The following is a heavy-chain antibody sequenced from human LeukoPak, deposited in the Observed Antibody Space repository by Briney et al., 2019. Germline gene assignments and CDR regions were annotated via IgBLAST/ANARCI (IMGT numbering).Heavy chain of an antibody. Sequence: GGSLRLSCVASGFAFTNYPMNWVRQAPGKGLEWVSSIGSSNTYYADSVKGRFTISRDNTKNSLFLQMNRLSAEDTAVYYCARGHVFGFDYYYYLGVWGKGTTVAVSS. CDR2: IGSSNT. D-gene: IGHD3-16*01. J-gene: IGHJ6*03. CDR3: ARGHVFGFDYYYYLGV. CDR1: GFAFTNYP. V-gene: IGHV3-21*01.